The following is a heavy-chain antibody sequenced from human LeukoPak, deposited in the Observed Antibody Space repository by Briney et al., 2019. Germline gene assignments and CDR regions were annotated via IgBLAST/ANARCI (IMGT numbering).Heavy chain of an antibody. D-gene: IGHD3-3*01. CDR2: ISSDGSNR. Sequence: GGSLRLSCAASGFTFSGYGMHWVRQAPDKGLEWVALISSDGSNRIYADSVKGRFSISRDNSKNTLYLQVNSLRIEDTAIYYCARDRSDFSLAYHYFYMDVWGKGTTVTVSS. J-gene: IGHJ6*03. CDR1: GFTFSGYG. CDR3: ARDRSDFSLAYHYFYMDV. V-gene: IGHV3-30*03.